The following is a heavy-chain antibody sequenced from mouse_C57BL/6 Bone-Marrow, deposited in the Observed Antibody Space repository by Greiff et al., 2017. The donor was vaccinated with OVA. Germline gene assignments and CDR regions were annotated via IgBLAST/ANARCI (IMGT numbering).Heavy chain of an antibody. J-gene: IGHJ4*01. D-gene: IGHD2-4*01. Sequence: EVHLVESGGGLVQPGESLKLSCESNEYDFPSHDMSWVHKTPEKRLELVAAINSDGGSTYYPDTLERRFIISRDTAKKTLNLQMSSLRSEDTALYYCGKLRQDYAMDDWGQGTSVTVSS. V-gene: IGHV5-2*01. CDR3: GKLRQDYAMDD. CDR2: INSDGGST. CDR1: EYDFPSHD.